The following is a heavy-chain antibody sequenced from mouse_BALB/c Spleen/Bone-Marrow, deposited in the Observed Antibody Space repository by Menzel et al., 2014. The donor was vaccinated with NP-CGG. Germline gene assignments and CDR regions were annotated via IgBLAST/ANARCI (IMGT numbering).Heavy chain of an antibody. Sequence: EVKLMESGGGLVQPGGSRKLSCAASGFTFSSFGMHWVRQAPEKGLEWVAYISSDSSTIYYADTVKGRFTISRDNPKNTLFLQMTSLRSEDTAMYYCARSLLRLSYAMDYWGQGTSVTVSS. J-gene: IGHJ4*01. CDR2: ISSDSSTI. CDR3: ARSLLRLSYAMDY. D-gene: IGHD1-2*01. V-gene: IGHV5-17*02. CDR1: GFTFSSFG.